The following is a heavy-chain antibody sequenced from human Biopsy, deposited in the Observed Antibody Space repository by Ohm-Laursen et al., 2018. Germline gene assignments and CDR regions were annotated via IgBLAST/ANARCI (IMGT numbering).Heavy chain of an antibody. CDR1: GFTFNNYG. D-gene: IGHD5-18*01. Sequence: SLRLSCSASGFTFNNYGMQWVRQAPGKGLEWVAFIFYDGSNTYYADSVKGRFTISRDNSRDTLYLQMCSLRAEDTAVYYCAKDRYNYTPIGGFSMDVWGQGTTVTVSS. CDR3: AKDRYNYTPIGGFSMDV. CDR2: IFYDGSNT. V-gene: IGHV3-30*18. J-gene: IGHJ6*02.